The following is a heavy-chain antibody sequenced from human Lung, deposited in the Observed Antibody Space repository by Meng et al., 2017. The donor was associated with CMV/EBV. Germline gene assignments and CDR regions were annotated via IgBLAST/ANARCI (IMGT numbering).Heavy chain of an antibody. CDR1: GFPLSNAW. Sequence: LAAFGFPLSNAWMSWVRQAPGKGLEWVGRIKSKTDGGTTDYAAPVKGRFTISRDDSKNTLYLQMNSLKTEDTAVYYCTTEKLWPDYWGQGTLVTVSS. CDR3: TTEKLWPDY. D-gene: IGHD3-10*01. J-gene: IGHJ4*02. CDR2: IKSKTDGGTT. V-gene: IGHV3-15*01.